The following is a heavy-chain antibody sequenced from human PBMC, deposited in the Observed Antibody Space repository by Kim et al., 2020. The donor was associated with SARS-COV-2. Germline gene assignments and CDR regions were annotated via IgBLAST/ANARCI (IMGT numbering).Heavy chain of an antibody. J-gene: IGHJ2*01. D-gene: IGHD3-9*01. V-gene: IGHV4-59*01. CDR3: ARDRYDILTGGDWYFDL. Sequence: LKVRVTISVDASKNQFSMKLSSVTAADTAMYYCARDRYDILTGGDWYFDLWGRGTLVTVSS.